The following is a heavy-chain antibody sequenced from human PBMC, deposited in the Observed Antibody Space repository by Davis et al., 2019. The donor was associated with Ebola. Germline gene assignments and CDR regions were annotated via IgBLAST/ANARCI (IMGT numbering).Heavy chain of an antibody. Sequence: MPSETLSLTCAVYGGSFSGYYWSWIRQPPGKGLEWIGEINHSGSTNYNPSLKSRVTISVDKSKNQFSLKLSSVTAADTAVYYCARRDGYYFDYWGQGTLVTVSS. D-gene: IGHD6-25*01. V-gene: IGHV4-34*01. CDR3: ARRDGYYFDY. CDR1: GGSFSGYY. J-gene: IGHJ4*02. CDR2: INHSGST.